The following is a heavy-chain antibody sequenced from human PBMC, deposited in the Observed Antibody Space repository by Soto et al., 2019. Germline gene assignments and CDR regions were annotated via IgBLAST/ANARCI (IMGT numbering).Heavy chain of an antibody. CDR2: INAGNGNT. CDR3: ARDLVVGATPPGYWFDP. CDR1: GYTFTSYA. J-gene: IGHJ5*02. Sequence: ASVKVSCKASGYTFTSYAMHWVRQAPGQRLEWMGWINAGNGNTKYSQKFQGRVTITRDTSASTAYMELSSLRSEDTAVYYCARDLVVGATPPGYWFDPWGQGTLVTVSS. V-gene: IGHV1-3*01. D-gene: IGHD1-26*01.